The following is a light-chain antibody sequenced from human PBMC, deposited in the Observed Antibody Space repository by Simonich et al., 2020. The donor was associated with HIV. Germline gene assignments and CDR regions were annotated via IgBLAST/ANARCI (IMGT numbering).Light chain of an antibody. J-gene: IGKJ3*01. CDR1: QGISNN. Sequence: DIQMTQSPSAMSASVGDRVTITCRARQGISNNLAWFQQEPGKVPKRLIYAASTLHSGIQSRFSGSGSGTELTLTISSLQPEDFATYSCLQHNSFPFTFGPGTKVDIK. CDR2: AAS. V-gene: IGKV1-17*03. CDR3: LQHNSFPFT.